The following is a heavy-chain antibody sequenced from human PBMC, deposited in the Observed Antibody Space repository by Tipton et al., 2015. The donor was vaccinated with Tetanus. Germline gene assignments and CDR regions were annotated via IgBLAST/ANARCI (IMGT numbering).Heavy chain of an antibody. CDR1: GGSISSGGFF. Sequence: GLVKPSQTPSLTCTVSGGSISSGGFFWNWIRQFPGKGLEWIGYVYYSGSTFYNPSLKSRVSISVDTSKNQFSLNLTSVTAADTAVYYCARDQGGGRVVRLNWFDPWGHGTLVTVSS. D-gene: IGHD6-6*01. CDR2: VYYSGST. V-gene: IGHV4-31*03. J-gene: IGHJ5*02. CDR3: ARDQGGGRVVRLNWFDP.